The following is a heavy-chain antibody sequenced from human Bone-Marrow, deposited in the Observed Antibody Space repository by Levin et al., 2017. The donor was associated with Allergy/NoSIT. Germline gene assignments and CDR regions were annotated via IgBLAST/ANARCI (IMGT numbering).Heavy chain of an antibody. J-gene: IGHJ6*02. Sequence: KSGGSLRLSCIVSGGSISSSSYYWGWIRQPPRKGLEWIGSIYYSGSTYYNPSLKSRVTISVDTSKNQFSLKLRSVTAADTAVYYCARSLLTVTNYYYYGMDVWGQGTTVTVSS. CDR1: GGSISSSSYY. D-gene: IGHD4-11*01. V-gene: IGHV4-39*01. CDR2: IYYSGST. CDR3: ARSLLTVTNYYYYGMDV.